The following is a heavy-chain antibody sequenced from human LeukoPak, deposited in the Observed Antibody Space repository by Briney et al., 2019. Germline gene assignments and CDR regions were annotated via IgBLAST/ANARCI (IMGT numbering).Heavy chain of an antibody. V-gene: IGHV4-59*01. CDR3: ARDYSRYDAFDI. Sequence: PSETLSLTCTVSGGPISSYYWSWIRQPPGKGLEWIGYIYYSGSTNYNPSLKSRVTISVDTSKNQFSLKLSSVTAADTAVYYCARDYSRYDAFDIWGQGTMVTVSS. J-gene: IGHJ3*02. D-gene: IGHD6-6*01. CDR2: IYYSGST. CDR1: GGPISSYY.